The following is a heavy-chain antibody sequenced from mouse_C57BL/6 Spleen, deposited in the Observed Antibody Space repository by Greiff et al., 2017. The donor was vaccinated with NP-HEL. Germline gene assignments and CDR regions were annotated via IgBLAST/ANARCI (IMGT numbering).Heavy chain of an antibody. V-gene: IGHV7-3*01. J-gene: IGHJ2*01. Sequence: EVKLMESGGGLVQPGGSLSLSCAASGFTFTDYYMCWVRQPPGKALEWLGFIRNKANGYTTEYSASVKGRFTISRDNSQSILYLQMNALRAEDSATYDCARFSSLGLDFDYWGQGTTLTVSS. CDR3: ARFSSLGLDFDY. D-gene: IGHD4-1*01. CDR2: IRNKANGYTT. CDR1: GFTFTDYY.